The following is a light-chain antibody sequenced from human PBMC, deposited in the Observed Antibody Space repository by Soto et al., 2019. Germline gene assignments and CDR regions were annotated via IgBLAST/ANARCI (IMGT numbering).Light chain of an antibody. CDR1: QTINGW. J-gene: IGKJ5*01. Sequence: DIQMTQSPSTLSASIGARVTIACRASQTINGWLAWYQHKPGKAPKLLIHKASTLETGVPSRFSGRGYGTEFTLTISSLQPDDSATYYCQQYNSSPMTFGQGTRLEI. CDR2: KAS. CDR3: QQYNSSPMT. V-gene: IGKV1-5*03.